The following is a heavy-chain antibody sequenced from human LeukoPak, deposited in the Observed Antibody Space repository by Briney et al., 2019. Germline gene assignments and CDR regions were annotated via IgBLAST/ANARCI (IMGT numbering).Heavy chain of an antibody. CDR3: ARVTSNDYGDYIYSLDYYYGMDV. CDR1: GFTVSNNY. D-gene: IGHD4-17*01. CDR2: IYSGGST. V-gene: IGHV3-53*05. Sequence: GGSLRLSCAASGFTVSNNYMSWVRRAPGKGLEWVSVIYSGGSTYYADSVKGRFTISRDNSKNTLYLQMNSLRAEDTAVYYCARVTSNDYGDYIYSLDYYYGMDVWGQGTTVTVSS. J-gene: IGHJ6*02.